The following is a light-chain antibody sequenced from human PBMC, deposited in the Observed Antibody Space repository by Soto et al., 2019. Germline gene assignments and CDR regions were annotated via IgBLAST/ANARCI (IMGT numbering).Light chain of an antibody. CDR2: DVT. CDR3: SSYTINNTSVL. V-gene: IGLV2-14*03. CDR1: SSDVGGYNY. J-gene: IGLJ2*01. Sequence: QSVLTQPASVSGSPGQSITISCTGTSSDVGGYNYVSWYQQHPGKAPKLMIYDVTNRPSGVSNRFSGSKSGNTASLTISGLQAEDEADYYCSSYTINNTSVLFGGGTKLTVL.